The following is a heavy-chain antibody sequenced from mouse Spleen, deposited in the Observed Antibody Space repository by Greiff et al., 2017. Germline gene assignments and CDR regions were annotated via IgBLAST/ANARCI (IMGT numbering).Heavy chain of an antibody. CDR2: IDPETGGT. V-gene: IGHV1-15*01. D-gene: IGHD2-3*01. CDR3: TRKYDGYDEGFAY. CDR1: GYTFTDYE. Sequence: QVQLKQPGAELVRPGASVTLSCKASGYTFTDYEMHWVKQTPVHGLEWIGAIDPETGGTAYNQKFKGKAILTADKSSSTAYMELRSLTSEDSAVYYCTRKYDGYDEGFAYWGQGTLVTVSA. J-gene: IGHJ3*01.